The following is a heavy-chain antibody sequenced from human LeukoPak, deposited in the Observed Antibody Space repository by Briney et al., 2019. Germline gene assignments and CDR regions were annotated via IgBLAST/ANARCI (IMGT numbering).Heavy chain of an antibody. CDR1: NGSISSYY. D-gene: IGHD5-18*01. CDR3: ATGYSYGYGFDY. V-gene: IGHV4-59*08. J-gene: IGHJ4*02. CDR2: IYYSGSP. Sequence: SETLSLTCTVSNGSISSYYWSWIRQPAGKGLEWIGYIYYSGSPNYNPSLKSRVTISVDTSKNQFSLKLSSVTAADTAVYYCATGYSYGYGFDYWGQGTLVTVSS.